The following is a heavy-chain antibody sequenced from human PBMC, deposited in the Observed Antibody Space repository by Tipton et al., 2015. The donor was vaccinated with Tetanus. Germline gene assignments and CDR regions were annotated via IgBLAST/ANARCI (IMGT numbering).Heavy chain of an antibody. J-gene: IGHJ6*02. CDR1: GFPFNTYA. V-gene: IGHV3-48*03. CDR3: ARSESRIAPRIPWGMDI. D-gene: IGHD3-16*01. Sequence: SLRLSCAASGFPFNTYAMHWVRLAPGKGLEWISYISHTGTTTYYSASVMGRLTVSRDNTKNSLYLEINSLRAEDTAVYYCARSESRIAPRIPWGMDIWGQGTTVTVSS. CDR2: ISHTGTTT.